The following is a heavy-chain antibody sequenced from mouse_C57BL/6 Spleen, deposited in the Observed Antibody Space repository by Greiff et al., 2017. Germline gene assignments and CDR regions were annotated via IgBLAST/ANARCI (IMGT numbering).Heavy chain of an antibody. CDR3: AREVLRFLYFDY. CDR1: GYTFTSYW. D-gene: IGHD1-1*01. CDR2: FDPSDSYT. J-gene: IGHJ2*01. V-gene: IGHV1-69*01. Sequence: QVQLQQPGAELVMPGASVKLSCKASGYTFTSYWMHWVKQRPGQGLEWIGEFDPSDSYTNYNQKFKGKSTLTVDKSSSTAYMQLSSLTSEDSAVYYCAREVLRFLYFDYWGQGTTLTVSS.